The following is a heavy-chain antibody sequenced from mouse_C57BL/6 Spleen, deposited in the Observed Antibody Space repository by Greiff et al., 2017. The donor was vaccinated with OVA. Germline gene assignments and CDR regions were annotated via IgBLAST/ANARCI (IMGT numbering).Heavy chain of an antibody. J-gene: IGHJ2*01. CDR1: GFTFSSYA. D-gene: IGHD1-1*01. CDR3: ARDQDYYGSSFDY. V-gene: IGHV5-4*01. CDR2: ISDGGSYT. Sequence: EVQGVESGGGLVKPGGSLKLSCTASGFTFSSYAMSWVRQTPEKRLEWVATISDGGSYTYYPDNVKGRFTISRDNAENNLYLQMSHLKSEDTAMYYCARDQDYYGSSFDYWGQGTTLTVSS.